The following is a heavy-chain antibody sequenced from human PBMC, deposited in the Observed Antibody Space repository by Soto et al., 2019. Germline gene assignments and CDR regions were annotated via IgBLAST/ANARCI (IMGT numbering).Heavy chain of an antibody. CDR2: MSYDGSNE. CDR3: AKDGSHNFDP. J-gene: IGHJ5*02. D-gene: IGHD1-1*01. Sequence: QVQLVESGGGVVQPGRSLRLSCAASGFTFSHYAMHWVRQAPGKGLEWVALMSYDGSNEYYADSVKGRFTISRDNSKNTLYLQMNSLRAEDTAVYYCAKDGSHNFDPWGQGTLVTVSS. CDR1: GFTFSHYA. V-gene: IGHV3-30*18.